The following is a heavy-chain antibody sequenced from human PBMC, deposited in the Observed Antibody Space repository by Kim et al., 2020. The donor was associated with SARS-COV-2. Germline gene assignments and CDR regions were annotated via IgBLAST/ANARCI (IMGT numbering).Heavy chain of an antibody. CDR3: ARDTIAVAGTMGYYYGMDV. D-gene: IGHD6-19*01. CDR1: GFTFSSYS. CDR2: ISSSSSYI. V-gene: IGHV3-21*01. Sequence: GGSLRLSCAASGFTFSSYSMNWVRQAPGKGLEWVSSISSSSSYIYYADSVKGRFTISRDNAKNSLYLQMNSLRAEDTAVYYCARDTIAVAGTMGYYYGMDVWGQGTTVTVSS. J-gene: IGHJ6*02.